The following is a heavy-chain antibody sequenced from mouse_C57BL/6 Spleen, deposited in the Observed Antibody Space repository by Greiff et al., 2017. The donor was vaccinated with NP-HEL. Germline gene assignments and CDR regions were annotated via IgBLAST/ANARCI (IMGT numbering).Heavy chain of an antibody. V-gene: IGHV1-50*01. CDR3: ALRGGRQLRPFAY. J-gene: IGHJ3*01. D-gene: IGHD3-2*02. CDR1: GYTFTSYW. CDR2: IDPSDSYT. Sequence: VQLQQSGAELVKPGASVKLSCKASGYTFTSYWMQWVKQRPGQGLEWIGEIDPSDSYTNYNQKFKGKATLTVDTSSSTAYMQLSSLTSEDSAVYYGALRGGRQLRPFAYWGQGTLVTVSA.